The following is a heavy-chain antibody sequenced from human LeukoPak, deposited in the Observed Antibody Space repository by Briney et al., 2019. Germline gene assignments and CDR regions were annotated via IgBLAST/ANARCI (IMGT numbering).Heavy chain of an antibody. CDR3: ARHKTGGTYPLDY. V-gene: IGHV4-59*08. D-gene: IGHD1-26*01. Sequence: PSETLSLTCSVSGDSISSYYWSWIRQPPGKGLEWIGHIHYSGSTTYNPSLKSRVTISVDVSKNQFSLKLSSVTAADTAVYYCARHKTGGTYPLDYWGQGTLVTVSS. CDR1: GDSISSYY. CDR2: IHYSGST. J-gene: IGHJ4*02.